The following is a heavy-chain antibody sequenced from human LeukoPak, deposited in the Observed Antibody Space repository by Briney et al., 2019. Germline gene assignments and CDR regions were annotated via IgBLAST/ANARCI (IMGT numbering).Heavy chain of an antibody. CDR3: AKCMSATGVCLNFDS. V-gene: IGHV3-23*01. CDR1: GFTFLNYA. Sequence: GGSLRLSCEASGFTFLNYAMSWVRQAPGKGLQWVSGISGRDDTTYYTDSPEGSTYYTNSAEGRFTISRDNSKNTVYLQIDSLGVEDTAVYYCAKCMSATGVCLNFDSWGQGILVTVSS. J-gene: IGHJ4*02. CDR2: ISGRDDTTYYTDSPEGST. D-gene: IGHD2-21*02.